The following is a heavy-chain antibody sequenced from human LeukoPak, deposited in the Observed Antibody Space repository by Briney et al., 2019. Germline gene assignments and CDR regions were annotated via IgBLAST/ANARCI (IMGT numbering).Heavy chain of an antibody. V-gene: IGHV3-11*04. CDR1: GFTFSDYY. J-gene: IGHJ4*02. Sequence: GGSLRLSCAASGFTFSDYYMSWIRQAPGKGLEWVSSINNDGSYIYYAGSVKGRFTISRDNAKNSLYLRLNSLRVEDTAVYYCAKSRGPAYYFDYWGQGTLVTVSS. CDR3: AKSRGPAYYFDY. D-gene: IGHD3-10*01. CDR2: INNDGSYI.